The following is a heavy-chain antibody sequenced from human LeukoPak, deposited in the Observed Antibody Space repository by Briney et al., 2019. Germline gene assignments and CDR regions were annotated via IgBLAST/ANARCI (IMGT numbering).Heavy chain of an antibody. Sequence: LSCAASXFTXSSYAMSWVRQAPXKGXEWVSGXSGSGSGGSTDYADSVKGRFTISRDNSKDTLYLQMNSLRAEDTAVYYCAKLLAVTNSYYFNNWGQGTLVTVFS. D-gene: IGHD6-19*01. CDR2: XSGSGSGGST. J-gene: IGHJ4*02. V-gene: IGHV3-23*01. CDR1: XFTXSSYA. CDR3: AKLLAVTNSYYFNN.